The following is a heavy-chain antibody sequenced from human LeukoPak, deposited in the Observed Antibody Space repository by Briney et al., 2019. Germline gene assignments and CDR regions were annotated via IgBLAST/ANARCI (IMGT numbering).Heavy chain of an antibody. J-gene: IGHJ3*02. CDR2: IYYDGSDK. Sequence: GGSLRLSCAASRFTFGQYGMHWVRQAPGKGLEWVSVIYYDGSDKYYADSVRGRFTISRDNSENTLYLEMNSLRVEDTAVYYCARGGFNDKGAFDMWGQGTMVTVSS. V-gene: IGHV3-33*01. CDR3: ARGGFNDKGAFDM. D-gene: IGHD3-22*01. CDR1: RFTFGQYG.